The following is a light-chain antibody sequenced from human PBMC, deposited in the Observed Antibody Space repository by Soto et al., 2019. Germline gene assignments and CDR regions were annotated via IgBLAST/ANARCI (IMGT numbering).Light chain of an antibody. CDR2: DAS. CDR1: QTVSSH. CDR3: QQRGKWIS. J-gene: IGKJ5*01. V-gene: IGKV3-11*01. Sequence: EIVITQSPATLNKYPEERATLSFRASQTVSSHLAWYQQRPCQAPRLLIYDASNRATGIPARFSGSGSGTDFTLTISSLETEEFAVYYCQQRGKWISFGQGTRLEI.